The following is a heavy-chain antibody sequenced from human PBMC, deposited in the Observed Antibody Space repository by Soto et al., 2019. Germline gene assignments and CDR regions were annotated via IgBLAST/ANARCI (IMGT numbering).Heavy chain of an antibody. D-gene: IGHD6-19*01. Sequence: GGSLRLSCAASGFTFSSYWMHWFRQAPGKGLEWVSAISGSGGSTYYADSVKGRFTISRDNSKNTLYLQMNSLRAEDTAVYYCAKDLKAGAWSDAFDIWGQGTMVTVSS. CDR2: ISGSGGST. J-gene: IGHJ3*02. CDR1: GFTFSSYW. V-gene: IGHV3-23*01. CDR3: AKDLKAGAWSDAFDI.